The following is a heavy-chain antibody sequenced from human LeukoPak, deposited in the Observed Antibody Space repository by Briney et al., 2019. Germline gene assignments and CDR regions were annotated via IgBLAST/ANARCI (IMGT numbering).Heavy chain of an antibody. D-gene: IGHD3-10*01. Sequence: GGSLRLSCAASGFTFSGYDLHWVRQATRRGLEWVSAIGTVGDTHYLDSVKGRFTISRENAKNSLYLQMNSLRAGDTAVYYCARETGDVLLGAFDIWGQGTMVTVSS. J-gene: IGHJ3*02. CDR2: IGTVGDT. CDR1: GFTFSGYD. V-gene: IGHV3-13*04. CDR3: ARETGDVLLGAFDI.